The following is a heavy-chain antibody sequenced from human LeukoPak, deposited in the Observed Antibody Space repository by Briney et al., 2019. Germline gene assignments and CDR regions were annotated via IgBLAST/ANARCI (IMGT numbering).Heavy chain of an antibody. CDR2: FDPEDGET. Sequence: EASVKVSCKVFGYTLTDLSMHWVRQAPGRGLEWMGGFDPEDGETIYAQKFQGRVSMTEDTSTETAYMELSSLTSEDTAVYYCATGLDSSSWIDFWGQGTLVTVSS. V-gene: IGHV1-24*01. D-gene: IGHD6-13*01. CDR1: GYTLTDLS. J-gene: IGHJ4*02. CDR3: ATGLDSSSWIDF.